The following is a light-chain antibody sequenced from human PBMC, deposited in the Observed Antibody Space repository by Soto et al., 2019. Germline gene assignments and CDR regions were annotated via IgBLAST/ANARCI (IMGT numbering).Light chain of an antibody. V-gene: IGKV3-20*01. CDR1: QTIGRNY. CDR3: QQYASSPLLT. Sequence: EIVLTQSPGTLSLSPAEAASLXWRASQTIGRNYLAWYQQKPGQAPRLLIFGTSTRATGIPDRFSGSGSGTDFTLSISRLEPEDFAVYYCQQYASSPLLTFGGGTKVDIK. CDR2: GTS. J-gene: IGKJ4*01.